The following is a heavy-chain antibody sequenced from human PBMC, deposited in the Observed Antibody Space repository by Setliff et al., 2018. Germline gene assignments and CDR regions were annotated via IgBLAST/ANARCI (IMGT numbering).Heavy chain of an antibody. D-gene: IGHD4-17*01. V-gene: IGHV1-69*10. J-gene: IGHJ6*03. CDR1: GDPFNAYG. CDR2: IIPVLGMT. Sequence: SVKVSCKASGDPFNAYGVSWVRQAPGQGLEWMGAIIPVLGMTDYAQKFQGRLTITADQSTITVYMELSSLRFDDTALYYCARGPSPTVTPSRLIYFYHMDVWGTGTTVTVS. CDR3: ARGPSPTVTPSRLIYFYHMDV.